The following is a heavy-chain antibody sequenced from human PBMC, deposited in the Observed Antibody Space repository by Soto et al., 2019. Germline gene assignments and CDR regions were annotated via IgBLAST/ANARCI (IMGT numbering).Heavy chain of an antibody. V-gene: IGHV3-23*01. D-gene: IGHD4-17*01. CDR3: ARDRGTTTVTFDAFQH. Sequence: EVQLLDSGGGLVQPGGSLRLSCAASGFSVNSYSMRWVRQAPGKGLEWVAGIIGSGDSAYYADSVKGRFTISRDTSKNTLSLQMNGLRAGDTAIYCCARDRGTTTVTFDAFQHWGQGTLVAVSS. CDR1: GFSVNSYS. CDR2: IIGSGDSA. J-gene: IGHJ1*01.